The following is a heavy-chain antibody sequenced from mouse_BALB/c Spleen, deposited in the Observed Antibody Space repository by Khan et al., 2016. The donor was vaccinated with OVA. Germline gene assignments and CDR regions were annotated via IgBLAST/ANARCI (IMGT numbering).Heavy chain of an antibody. CDR2: IWSDGST. J-gene: IGHJ4*01. D-gene: IGHD2-3*01. CDR1: GFSLTSYG. CDR3: ARWFDGYSSLYAMDY. V-gene: IGHV2-6*02. Sequence: QVQLKQSGPGLVAPSQSLSITCTVSGFSLTSYGVHWVRQPPGKGLEWLVVIWSDGSTNYNSGLKSRLSISKDNSKRQIFLQMNSLQTDDTAIYYCARWFDGYSSLYAMDYWGQGTSVTVSS.